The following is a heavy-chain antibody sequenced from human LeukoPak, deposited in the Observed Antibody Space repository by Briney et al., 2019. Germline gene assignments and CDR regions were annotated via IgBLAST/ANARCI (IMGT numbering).Heavy chain of an antibody. Sequence: QPGGSLRLSCSASGFTFSDSAMTWVRQAPGKGLEWVSAIGSGGGGIQYADAVKGRFIVSRDNAKNSLYLQMNSLKPEDMAFYYCTTLGYSDYWGQGTRVTVSS. D-gene: IGHD5-12*01. CDR3: TTLGYSDY. CDR2: IGSGGGGI. CDR1: GFTFSDSA. V-gene: IGHV3-23*01. J-gene: IGHJ4*02.